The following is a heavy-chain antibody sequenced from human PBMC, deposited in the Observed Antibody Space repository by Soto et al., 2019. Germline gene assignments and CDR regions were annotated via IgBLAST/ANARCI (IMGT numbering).Heavy chain of an antibody. CDR2: IDYTGGTT. Sequence: PGGSLRLSCAASGFTFGILAMGWVRQAPGKGLEWVSVIDYTGGTTYYTDSVKGRFIISRDNSKKILYLQMNSLRTEDTAIYYCAKDATRTSGWYYFDYWGRGALVTVSS. J-gene: IGHJ4*02. V-gene: IGHV3-23*01. D-gene: IGHD6-19*01. CDR1: GFTFGILA. CDR3: AKDATRTSGWYYFDY.